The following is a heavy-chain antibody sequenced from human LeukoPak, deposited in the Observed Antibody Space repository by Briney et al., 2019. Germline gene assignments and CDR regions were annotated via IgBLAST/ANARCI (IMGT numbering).Heavy chain of an antibody. CDR2: IYPGDSDT. CDR1: GYSFTSYW. J-gene: IGHJ3*02. V-gene: IGHV5-51*01. CDR3: ARHRIQAMTDAFDI. D-gene: IGHD5-18*01. Sequence: GESLKISCKGSGYSFTSYWIAWVRQLPGKGLEWMGIIYPGDSDTRYSPSFQGQVTISADKSISTAYLQWSSLKASDTAMYYCARHRIQAMTDAFDIWGQGTMVTVSS.